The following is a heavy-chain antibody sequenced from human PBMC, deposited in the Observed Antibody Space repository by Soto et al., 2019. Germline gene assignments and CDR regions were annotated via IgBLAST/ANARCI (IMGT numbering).Heavy chain of an antibody. Sequence: GGSLRLSCAASGFTFSSYAMSWVRQAPGKGLEWVSGISGSGGSTGYADSVKGRFTISRDKSKKTLYLQMNSLRAEDTAVYYCARDRGLYGSGSYNYFDYWGQGTLVTVS. CDR2: ISGSGGST. CDR3: ARDRGLYGSGSYNYFDY. J-gene: IGHJ4*02. D-gene: IGHD3-10*01. CDR1: GFTFSSYA. V-gene: IGHV3-23*01.